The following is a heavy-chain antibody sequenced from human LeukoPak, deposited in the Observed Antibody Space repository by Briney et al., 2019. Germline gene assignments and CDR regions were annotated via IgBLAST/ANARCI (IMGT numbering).Heavy chain of an antibody. Sequence: PSETLSLTCTVSGDSVSGGSHYWSWIRQPPGKGLECIGYISNSGSTNYNPSLKSRVTISVDTSKNQLSLNLNSVTAADTAVYYCARSYYDFWSGSYYYYMDVWGKGTTVTVSS. J-gene: IGHJ6*03. CDR2: ISNSGST. V-gene: IGHV4-61*01. CDR3: ARSYYDFWSGSYYYYMDV. CDR1: GDSVSGGSHY. D-gene: IGHD3-3*01.